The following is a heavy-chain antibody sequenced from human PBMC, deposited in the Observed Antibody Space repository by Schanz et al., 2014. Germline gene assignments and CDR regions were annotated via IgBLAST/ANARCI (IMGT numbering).Heavy chain of an antibody. V-gene: IGHV4-59*08. CDR2: IYYSGST. J-gene: IGHJ3*02. D-gene: IGHD3-9*01. Sequence: QVQLQESGPGLVKPSETLSLTCTVSGGSMSSYYWTWIRQPPGKGLEWIGYIYYSGSTNYNPSLRSRVTISVDTSKNQFSRKLSSVTAADTAVYYCARQILIGAFDIWGQGTMVTVSS. CDR3: ARQILIGAFDI. CDR1: GGSMSSYY.